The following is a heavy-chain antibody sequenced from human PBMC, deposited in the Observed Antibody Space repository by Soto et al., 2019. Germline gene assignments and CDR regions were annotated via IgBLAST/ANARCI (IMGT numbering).Heavy chain of an antibody. CDR2: IYFSGSA. CDR3: ESRYSGYGDY. Sequence: SETLSLTCTVXGGSITSYYWSWIRQPPGKGLEWIGYIYFSGSANYNPSLKSRVTISVDTSKNQFSLKLSSVTAADTAVYYCESRYSGYGDYWGQGTLVTVSS. V-gene: IGHV4-59*08. CDR1: GGSITSYY. J-gene: IGHJ4*02. D-gene: IGHD5-12*01.